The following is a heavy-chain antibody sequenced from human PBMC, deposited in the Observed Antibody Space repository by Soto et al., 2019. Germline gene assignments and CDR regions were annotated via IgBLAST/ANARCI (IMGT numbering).Heavy chain of an antibody. CDR3: VAVTINDYYYYMDV. J-gene: IGHJ6*03. D-gene: IGHD4-4*01. Sequence: SETLSLTCTVSGGSISSYYWSWIRQPPGKGLEWIGYIYYSGSTNYNPSLKSRVTISVDTSKNQFSLKLSSVTAADTAVYYCVAVTINDYYYYMDVWGKGPTVTVSS. CDR2: IYYSGST. CDR1: GGSISSYY. V-gene: IGHV4-59*08.